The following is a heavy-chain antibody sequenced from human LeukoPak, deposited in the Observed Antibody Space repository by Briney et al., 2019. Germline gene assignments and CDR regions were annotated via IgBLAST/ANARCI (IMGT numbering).Heavy chain of an antibody. D-gene: IGHD2-8*01. J-gene: IGHJ4*02. CDR2: MNPNSGNT. V-gene: IGHV1-8*03. CDR1: GYTFTSYD. Sequence: ASVKVSCKASGYTFTSYDINWVRQATGQGLEWMGWMNPNSGNTGYAQKFQGRVTITRNTSISTAYMELSSLRSEDTAVYYCAKDTSIGKYCTNGVCSPFDYWGQGTLVTVSS. CDR3: AKDTSIGKYCTNGVCSPFDY.